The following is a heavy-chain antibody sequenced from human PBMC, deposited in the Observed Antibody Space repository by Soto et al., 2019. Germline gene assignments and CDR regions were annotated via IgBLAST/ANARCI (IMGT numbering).Heavy chain of an antibody. CDR3: ARFYYDSSGYLPSPYYYYYGMDV. Sequence: PGGSLRLSCAASGFTFSSYWMSWVRQAPGKGLEWVANIKQDGSEKYYVDSVKGRFTISRDNAKNSLYLQMNSLRAEDTAVYYCARFYYDSSGYLPSPYYYYYGMDVRGQGTTVPSP. V-gene: IGHV3-7*04. CDR2: IKQDGSEK. D-gene: IGHD3-22*01. J-gene: IGHJ6*02. CDR1: GFTFSSYW.